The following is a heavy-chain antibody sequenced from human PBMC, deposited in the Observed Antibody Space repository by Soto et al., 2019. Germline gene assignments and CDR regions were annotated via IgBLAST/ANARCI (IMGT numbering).Heavy chain of an antibody. CDR1: GFTFSNAW. CDR2: IKSKTDGGTT. CDR3: TTEGYWSCCSFYSPYYYFDY. Sequence: ESGGGLVKPGGSLRLSCAASGFTFSNAWMNWVRQAPGKGLEWVGRIKSKTDGGTTDYAAPVKGRFTISRDDSKNTLYLQMNRLKTEDTTVYYCTTEGYWSCCSFYSPYYYFDYWGQGTLVTVSS. V-gene: IGHV3-15*07. D-gene: IGHD2-15*01. J-gene: IGHJ4*02.